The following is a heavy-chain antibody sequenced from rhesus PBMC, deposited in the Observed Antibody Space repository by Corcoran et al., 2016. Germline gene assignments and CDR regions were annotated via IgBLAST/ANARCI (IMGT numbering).Heavy chain of an antibody. CDR3: AREYYGGSYYYYFDY. CDR2: IYGGGGAP. J-gene: IGHJ4*01. Sequence: QVQLQESGPGLVKPLETLSRTCAVSGGAISSNYWSWIRQPPGEGLEWIGYIYGGGGAPNYNPSLNSRVTLSVDTSKNQFSLKLSSVTAADTAVYYCAREYYGGSYYYYFDYWGQGVLVTVSS. V-gene: IGHV4S11*01. D-gene: IGHD3-16*01. CDR1: GGAISSNY.